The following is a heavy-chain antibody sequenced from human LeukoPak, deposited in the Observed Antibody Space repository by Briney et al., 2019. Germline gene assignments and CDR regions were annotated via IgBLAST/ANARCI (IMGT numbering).Heavy chain of an antibody. CDR1: GFTFTAYT. D-gene: IGHD3-16*02. CDR3: ARDISYTAFDI. J-gene: IGHJ3*02. V-gene: IGHV3-21*01. CDR2: ISSGNYI. Sequence: GGSLRLSCAAPGFTFTAYTINWVRQAPGKRLEWVSSISSGNYIYYADSMKGRFTISRDNPKNSVYLQMNSLRADDTAVYYCARDISYTAFDIWGQGTMVTVSS.